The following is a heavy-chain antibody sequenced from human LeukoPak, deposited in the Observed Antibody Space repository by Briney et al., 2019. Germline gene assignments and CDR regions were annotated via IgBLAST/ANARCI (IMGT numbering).Heavy chain of an antibody. CDR2: IFPSGGEI. CDR1: GFTFSTFA. V-gene: IGHV3-23*01. D-gene: IGHD2-8*02. J-gene: IGHJ4*02. CDR3: ATYRQVLLPFES. Sequence: GGSLRLSCAASGFTFSTFAMIWVRQPPGKGLEWISSIFPSGGEIHYADSVRGRFTISRDNSKSTLSLQMNSLRAEDTAIYYCATYRQVLLPFESWGQGTLVTVSS.